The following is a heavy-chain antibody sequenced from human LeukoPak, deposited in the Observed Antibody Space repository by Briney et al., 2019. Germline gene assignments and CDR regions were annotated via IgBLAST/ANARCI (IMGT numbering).Heavy chain of an antibody. Sequence: PGGSLRLSCAASGFTFSSYAMSWVRQAPGKGLEWVSAISGSGGSTYYADSVKGRLTISRDNSKNTLYLQMNSLRAEDTAVYYCAKGTYYYGSGSHHFDYWGQGTLVTVSS. CDR3: AKGTYYYGSGSHHFDY. V-gene: IGHV3-23*01. CDR1: GFTFSSYA. D-gene: IGHD3-10*01. J-gene: IGHJ4*02. CDR2: ISGSGGST.